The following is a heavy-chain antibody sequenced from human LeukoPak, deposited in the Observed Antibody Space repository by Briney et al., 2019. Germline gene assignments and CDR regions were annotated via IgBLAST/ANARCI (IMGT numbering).Heavy chain of an antibody. CDR2: ISGSGGST. Sequence: QPGGSLRLSCAASRFTFSSYAMSWVRQAPGKGLEWVSAISGSGGSTYYADSVKGRFTISRDNSKNTLYLQMNSLRAEDTAVYYCAKGGSSGWYYFDYWGQGTLVTVSS. CDR1: RFTFSSYA. CDR3: AKGGSSGWYYFDY. D-gene: IGHD6-19*01. V-gene: IGHV3-23*01. J-gene: IGHJ4*02.